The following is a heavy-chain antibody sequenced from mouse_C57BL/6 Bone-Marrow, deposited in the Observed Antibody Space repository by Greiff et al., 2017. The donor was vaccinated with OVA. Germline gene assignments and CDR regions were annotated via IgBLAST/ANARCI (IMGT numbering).Heavy chain of an antibody. D-gene: IGHD2-4*01. CDR3: SRSGDYAWFAY. Sequence: VQLQQPGAELVRPGPSVKLSCKASGYTFTSYWMHWVKQRPRQGLALIGLIDPSDNYTNYNQHFKGKATLSVDTSSSTAYMQLSSLTSEDSAVYDCSRSGDYAWFAYWGQGTLVTVSA. V-gene: IGHV1-59*01. CDR2: IDPSDNYT. CDR1: GYTFTSYW. J-gene: IGHJ3*01.